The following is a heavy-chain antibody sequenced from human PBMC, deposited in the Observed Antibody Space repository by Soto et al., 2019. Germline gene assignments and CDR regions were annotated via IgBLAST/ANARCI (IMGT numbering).Heavy chain of an antibody. J-gene: IGHJ4*02. V-gene: IGHV3-15*01. Sequence: EVQLVESGGGLVKPGESLRLSCAASGFPFSDAWMTWVRQAPGKGLEWVGRIKSRTYGETADYAAPVKGRFTISRDDSNTALYLQMNSLRTEDTAVYYCARVGFGSTWSADDWGQGTLVTVSS. D-gene: IGHD6-13*01. CDR2: IKSRTYGETA. CDR3: ARVGFGSTWSADD. CDR1: GFPFSDAW.